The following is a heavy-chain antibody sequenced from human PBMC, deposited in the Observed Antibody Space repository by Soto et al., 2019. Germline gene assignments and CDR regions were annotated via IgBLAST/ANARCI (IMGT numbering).Heavy chain of an antibody. CDR1: GFTFSSYW. J-gene: IGHJ4*02. V-gene: IGHV3-7*01. Sequence: GGSLRLSCAASGFTFSSYWMSWVRQAPGKGLEWVANIKQDGSEKYYVDSVKGRFTISRNNAKNSLYLQMNSLRAEDTVGYYCGIAHRLSARLGYWGQGTLVTVSS. CDR3: GIAHRLSARLGY. CDR2: IKQDGSEK. D-gene: IGHD3-16*01.